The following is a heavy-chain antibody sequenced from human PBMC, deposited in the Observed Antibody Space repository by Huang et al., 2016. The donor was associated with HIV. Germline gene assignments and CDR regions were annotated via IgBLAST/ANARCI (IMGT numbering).Heavy chain of an antibody. CDR2: ITFDGKNK. CDR1: GFTFSGYG. D-gene: IGHD1-1*01. V-gene: IGHV3-30*18. Sequence: QVHLVESGGGVVQPGRSLRLSCAASGFTFSGYGMHWVRQAPVKVLEWVAVITFDGKNKDYADSVRGRFTVARDNSQNTVSLQMNTLRAEDTAVYYCAKDNDLYYFDYWGQGTLVTVSS. CDR3: AKDNDLYYFDY. J-gene: IGHJ4*02.